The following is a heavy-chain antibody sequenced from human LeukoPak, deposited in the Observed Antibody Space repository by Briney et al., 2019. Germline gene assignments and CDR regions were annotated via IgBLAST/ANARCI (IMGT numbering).Heavy chain of an antibody. CDR3: ARGPDTAMVPPYYFDY. V-gene: IGHV3-30-3*01. D-gene: IGHD5-18*01. CDR1: GFTFSSYA. Sequence: PGGSLRLSCAASGFTFSSYAMHWVRQAPGKGLEWVAVISYDGSNKYYADSVKGRFTISRDNSKNTLYLQMNSLRAEDTAVYYCARGPDTAMVPPYYFDYWGQGTLVTVSS. CDR2: ISYDGSNK. J-gene: IGHJ4*02.